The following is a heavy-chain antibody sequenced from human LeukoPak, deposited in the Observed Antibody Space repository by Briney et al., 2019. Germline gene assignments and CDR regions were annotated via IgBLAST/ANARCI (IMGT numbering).Heavy chain of an antibody. CDR1: GFTFSSYA. J-gene: IGHJ4*02. V-gene: IGHV3-30-3*01. CDR2: ISYDGSNK. CDR3: ARDQYSSSSGRLSY. D-gene: IGHD6-6*01. Sequence: GGSLRLSCAASGFTFSSYAMHWVRQAPGKGLEWVAVISYDGSNKYYADSVKGRFTISRDNSKNTLYLQMNSLRAEDTAVYYCARDQYSSSSGRLSYWGQGTLVTVSS.